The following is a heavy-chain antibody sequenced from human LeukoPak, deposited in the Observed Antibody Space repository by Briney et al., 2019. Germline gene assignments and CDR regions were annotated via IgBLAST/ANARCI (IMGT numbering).Heavy chain of an antibody. J-gene: IGHJ4*02. D-gene: IGHD3-10*01. Sequence: SETLSLTCTVSGGSLSSYYWSWIRQPPGKGLEWIGEINHSGSTNYNPSLKSRVTISVDTSKNQFSLKLSSVTAADTAVYYCARDPIWFGELSVWGQGALVTVSS. CDR2: INHSGST. CDR1: GGSLSSYY. V-gene: IGHV4-34*01. CDR3: ARDPIWFGELSV.